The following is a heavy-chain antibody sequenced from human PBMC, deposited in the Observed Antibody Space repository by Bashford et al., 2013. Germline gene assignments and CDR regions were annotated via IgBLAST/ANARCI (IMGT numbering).Heavy chain of an antibody. D-gene: IGHD3-3*01. Sequence: SETLSLTCTVSGGSISSSSYYWGWIRQPPGKGLEWIGNIYYSGSSYYNPSLKSRVTMSVDTSKNQFSLRLSSVTAADTAMYYCARQGKIFDGSYPYYYAMDVWGQGTTVTVSS. CDR1: GGSISSSSYY. CDR2: IYYSGSS. CDR3: ARQGKIFDGSYPYYYAMDV. J-gene: IGHJ6*02. V-gene: IGHV4-39*01.